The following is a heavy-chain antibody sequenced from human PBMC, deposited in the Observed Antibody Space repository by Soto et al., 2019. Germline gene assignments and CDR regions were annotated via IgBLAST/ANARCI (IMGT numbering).Heavy chain of an antibody. D-gene: IGHD5-18*01. Sequence: GSLRLSCAASGFTFSSYAISWVRQAPGKGLEWVSAISGSGGSTYYADSVKGRFTISRDNSKNTLYLQMNSLRAEDTAVYYCAKVKVGIQLWLIFDYWGQGTLVTVSS. CDR1: GFTFSSYA. J-gene: IGHJ4*02. CDR3: AKVKVGIQLWLIFDY. V-gene: IGHV3-23*01. CDR2: ISGSGGST.